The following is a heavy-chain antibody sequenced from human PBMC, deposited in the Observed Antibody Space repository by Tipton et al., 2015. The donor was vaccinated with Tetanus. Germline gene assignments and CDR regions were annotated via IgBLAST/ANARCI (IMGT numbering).Heavy chain of an antibody. J-gene: IGHJ4*02. CDR3: ARDYDGSEPFDY. CDR1: GGTFTSYA. D-gene: IGHD3-10*01. Sequence: QLVQSGAEVKKPGSSVKVSCKASGGTFTSYAFSWVRQAPGQGLEWMGGILPIFCTTKYAQKFQGRVTITADKSTSTVYMELSSLRSEDTAVYYCARDYDGSEPFDYWGQGSLLTVSS. CDR2: ILPIFCTT. V-gene: IGHV1-69*06.